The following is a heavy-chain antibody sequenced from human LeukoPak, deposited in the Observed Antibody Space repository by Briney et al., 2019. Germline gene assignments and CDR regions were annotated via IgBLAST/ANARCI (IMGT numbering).Heavy chain of an antibody. D-gene: IGHD2-2*02. CDR3: ARGPGYCSSTSCYIDY. CDR2: INHSGST. Sequence: SETLSLTCAVYGRSFSGYYWSWIRQPPGKGLEWIGEINHSGSTNYNPSLKSRVTISVDTSKNQFSLKLSSVTAADTAVYYCARGPGYCSSTSCYIDYWGQGTLVTVSS. J-gene: IGHJ4*02. V-gene: IGHV4-34*01. CDR1: GRSFSGYY.